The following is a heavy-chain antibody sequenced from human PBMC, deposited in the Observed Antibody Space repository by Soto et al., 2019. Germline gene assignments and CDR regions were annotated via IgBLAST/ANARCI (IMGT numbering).Heavy chain of an antibody. CDR3: ARVPYSSGWFHFDY. D-gene: IGHD6-19*01. Sequence: QVQLQESGPGLVKPSETLSLTCTVSGGSISSYYWSWIRQPPGKGLEWIGYIYYSGSTNYNPSLKSRVTISVATSKNQFSLKLSSVTAADTAVYYCARVPYSSGWFHFDYWGQGTLVTVSS. CDR2: IYYSGST. J-gene: IGHJ4*02. V-gene: IGHV4-59*01. CDR1: GGSISSYY.